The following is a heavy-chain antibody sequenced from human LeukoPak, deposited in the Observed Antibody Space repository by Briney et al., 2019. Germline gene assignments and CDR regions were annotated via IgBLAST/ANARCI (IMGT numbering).Heavy chain of an antibody. D-gene: IGHD2-8*01. Sequence: SETLSLTCTVSGGSISSYYWSWIRQPPGKGLEWIGYIYYSGSTNYNPSLKSRVTISVDTSKNQFSLKLSSVTAADTAVYYCAREYSTETNAFDIWGQGTLVTVSS. CDR3: AREYSTETNAFDI. CDR1: GGSISSYY. CDR2: IYYSGST. J-gene: IGHJ4*02. V-gene: IGHV4-59*01.